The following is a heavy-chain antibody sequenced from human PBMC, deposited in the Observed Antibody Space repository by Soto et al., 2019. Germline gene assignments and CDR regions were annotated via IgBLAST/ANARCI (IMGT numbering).Heavy chain of an antibody. D-gene: IGHD1-26*01. J-gene: IGHJ4*02. V-gene: IGHV4-39*01. Sequence: PSETLSLTCTVSGGSISSGSYYWGWIRQPPGKGLEWIGSIYYSGSTYYNPSLKSRVTISVDTSKNQFSLKLSSVTAADTAVYYCARLPWGSYSITFDYWGQGTLVTVSS. CDR3: ARLPWGSYSITFDY. CDR1: GGSISSGSYY. CDR2: IYYSGST.